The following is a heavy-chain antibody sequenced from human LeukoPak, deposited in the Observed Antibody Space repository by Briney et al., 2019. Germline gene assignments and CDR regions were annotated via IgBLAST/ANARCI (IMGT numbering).Heavy chain of an antibody. J-gene: IGHJ1*01. D-gene: IGHD3-22*01. Sequence: SETLSLTCAVYGGSFSGYYWSWIRQPPGKGLEWIGEINHSGSTNNNPSLKSRVTISVDTSKNQFSPKLSSVTAADTAVYYCARSSRATMIVVVITKAGYFQHWGQGTLVTVSS. CDR3: ARSSRATMIVVVITKAGYFQH. CDR1: GGSFSGYY. V-gene: IGHV4-34*01. CDR2: INHSGST.